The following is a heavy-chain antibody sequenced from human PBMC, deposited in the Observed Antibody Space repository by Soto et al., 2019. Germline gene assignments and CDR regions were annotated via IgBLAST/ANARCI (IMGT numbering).Heavy chain of an antibody. Sequence: QVQLVESGGGVVQPGRSLTLSCAASGFSFTSYGMHWVRQAPGKGLDWVALISSDGSNKYYPDSVKGRFTISRDNSKNTLYLQMNILRSEDTAVYYCAAGLYFFDYCGQGTLVTVSS. D-gene: IGHD6-13*01. J-gene: IGHJ4*02. CDR1: GFSFTSYG. CDR2: ISSDGSNK. V-gene: IGHV3-30*03. CDR3: AAGLYFFDY.